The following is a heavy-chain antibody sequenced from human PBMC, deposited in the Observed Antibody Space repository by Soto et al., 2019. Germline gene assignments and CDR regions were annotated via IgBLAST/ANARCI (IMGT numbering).Heavy chain of an antibody. CDR1: GGSISSGDYF. D-gene: IGHD3-9*01. V-gene: IGHV4-30-4*01. Sequence: SETLSLTCTVSGGSISSGDYFGSWIRQSPWKGLEWIGYISSIGSTYYNPSLKIRVSVSKDTSKNQFSLKLSSVTTTEKAVYYCARGLVIRPYYYHGMDVWGQGTTVTVSS. CDR2: ISSIGST. J-gene: IGHJ6*02. CDR3: ARGLVIRPYYYHGMDV.